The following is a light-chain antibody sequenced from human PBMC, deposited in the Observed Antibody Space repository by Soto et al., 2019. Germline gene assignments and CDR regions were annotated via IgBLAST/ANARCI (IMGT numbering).Light chain of an antibody. Sequence: DIQLAQSPSFLSASVGDRVTVTCRSSQEISSYLAWYQQKPGKAPKVLIYGASTLQSGVPPRFGGSGSGTAFTLTISSLQPEDFATYYCQQVHDYPITFGGGTKVEI. CDR3: QQVHDYPIT. J-gene: IGKJ4*01. CDR1: QEISSY. V-gene: IGKV1-9*01. CDR2: GAS.